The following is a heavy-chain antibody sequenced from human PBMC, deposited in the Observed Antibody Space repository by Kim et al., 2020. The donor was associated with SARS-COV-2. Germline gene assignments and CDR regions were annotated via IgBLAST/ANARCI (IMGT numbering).Heavy chain of an antibody. CDR3: ARSAWGYCSSTSCRYYYYGMDV. D-gene: IGHD2-2*01. Sequence: SVKVSCKASGGTFSSYAISWVRQAPGQGLEWMGGIIPIFGTANYAQKFQGRVTITADESTSTAYMELSSLRSEDTAVYYCARSAWGYCSSTSCRYYYYGMDVWGQGTTVTVSS. CDR1: GGTFSSYA. CDR2: IIPIFGTA. V-gene: IGHV1-69*13. J-gene: IGHJ6*02.